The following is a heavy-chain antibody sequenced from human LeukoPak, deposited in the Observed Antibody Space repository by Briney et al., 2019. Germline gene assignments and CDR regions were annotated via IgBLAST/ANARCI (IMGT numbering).Heavy chain of an antibody. J-gene: IGHJ4*02. CDR2: VYHTGTS. Sequence: SETLSLTCSVSGASINDYYWTWIRQPPGKGLEWIGYVYHTGTSGYHPSLKSRVAMSLDTSKNQVTLKLRSVSAADTAVYFCTRVVIGGHFDYWGQGTLVTVSS. V-gene: IGHV4-59*01. D-gene: IGHD2-15*01. CDR3: TRVVIGGHFDY. CDR1: GASINDYY.